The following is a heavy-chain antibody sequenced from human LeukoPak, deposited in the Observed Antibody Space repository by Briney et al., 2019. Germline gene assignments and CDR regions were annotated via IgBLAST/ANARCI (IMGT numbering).Heavy chain of an antibody. CDR2: ISAYNGNT. Sequence: VASVKVSCKASGYTFTSYGISWVRQAPGQGLEWMGWISAYNGNTNYVQKLQGRVTMTTDTSTSTAYMELRTLRSDDTAVYYCARVDCSSTNCYNAFDIWGQGTMVTVSS. CDR3: ARVDCSSTNCYNAFDI. CDR1: GYTFTSYG. D-gene: IGHD2-2*02. V-gene: IGHV1-18*01. J-gene: IGHJ3*02.